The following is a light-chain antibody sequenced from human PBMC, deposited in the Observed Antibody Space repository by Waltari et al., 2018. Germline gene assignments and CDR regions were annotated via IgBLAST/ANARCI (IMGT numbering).Light chain of an antibody. V-gene: IGKV4-1*01. CDR2: WAS. Sequence: DIVMTQSPDSLAVSLGERATINCKSSQSVLYSSNNRNYLAWYQQKPGQSPKCVIYWASTRESGVPDRFSGSGSGTDFTLTISSLQAEDVATYYCQQYYTTPWTFGQGTKVEIK. CDR1: QSVLYSSNNRNY. CDR3: QQYYTTPWT. J-gene: IGKJ1*01.